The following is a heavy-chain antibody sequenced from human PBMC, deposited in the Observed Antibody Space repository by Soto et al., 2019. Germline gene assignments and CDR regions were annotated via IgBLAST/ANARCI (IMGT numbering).Heavy chain of an antibody. CDR2: IYYSGST. J-gene: IGHJ4*02. CDR1: GGSISSYY. D-gene: IGHD3-3*01. CDR3: ARGKTFDFWSGYSSYYFDY. V-gene: IGHV4-59*01. Sequence: SETLSLTCTVSGGSISSYYWSWIRQPPGKGLEWIGYIYYSGSTNYNPSLKSRVTISVDTSKNQFSLKLSSVTAADTAVYYCARGKTFDFWSGYSSYYFDYWGQGTLVTVSS.